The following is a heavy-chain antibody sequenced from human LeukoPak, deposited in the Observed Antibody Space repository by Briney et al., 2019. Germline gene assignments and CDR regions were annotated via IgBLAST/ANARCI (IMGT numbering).Heavy chain of an antibody. Sequence: PGGSLRLSCAASGFTFSSYDLHWVRQATGKGLEWVSAIGTAGDTYYPGSVKGRFTISRENAKNSLYLQMNSLRAGDTAVYYCARAHAANIHYYYGMDVWGQGTTVTVSS. V-gene: IGHV3-13*01. CDR3: ARAHAANIHYYYGMDV. CDR2: IGTAGDT. CDR1: GFTFSSYD. J-gene: IGHJ6*02. D-gene: IGHD4/OR15-4a*01.